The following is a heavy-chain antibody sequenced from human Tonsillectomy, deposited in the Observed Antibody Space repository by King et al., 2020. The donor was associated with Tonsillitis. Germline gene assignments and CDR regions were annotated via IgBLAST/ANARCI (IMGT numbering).Heavy chain of an antibody. CDR3: ARDRASGAAGIDY. V-gene: IGHV3-30*02. D-gene: IGHD6-13*01. CDR1: GFTFSTYG. J-gene: IGHJ4*02. CDR2: IRYHGSNK. Sequence: QLVQSGGGVVQPGGSLRLSCAASGFTFSTYGMHWVRQAPGKGLEWVAFIRYHGSNKYYADSVKGRFTISRDNSKNTLYLQMNSLRAEDTAIYYCARDRASGAAGIDYWGQGTLVIVSS.